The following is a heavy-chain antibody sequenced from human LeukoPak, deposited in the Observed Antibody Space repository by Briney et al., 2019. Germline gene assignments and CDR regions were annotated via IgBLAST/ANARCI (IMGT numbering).Heavy chain of an antibody. CDR2: ISNTGGST. Sequence: GGSLRLSCAASGFTFSSSAMSWVRQAPGKGLEWVSDISNTGGSTSYADSVKGRFTISRGISKNTLYLQMNSLRAEDTAVYYCAKAAGSTRYFDCWGQGTLVTVSS. V-gene: IGHV3-23*01. CDR3: AKAAGSTRYFDC. D-gene: IGHD1-26*01. CDR1: GFTFSSSA. J-gene: IGHJ4*02.